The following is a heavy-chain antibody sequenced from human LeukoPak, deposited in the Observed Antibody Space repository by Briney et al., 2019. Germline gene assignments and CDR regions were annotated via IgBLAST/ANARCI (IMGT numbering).Heavy chain of an antibody. Sequence: GGSLRLSCEASGFTLSTSWMSWVRQAPGKGLEWVANIKEDGSEENYVDSVKGRFSIFRDNAKNSVYLQMNSLRPEDTAIYYCVRYWTGGDDFWGQGTLVTVSS. CDR2: IKEDGSEE. J-gene: IGHJ4*02. D-gene: IGHD3/OR15-3a*01. CDR3: VRYWTGGDDF. V-gene: IGHV3-7*01. CDR1: GFTLSTSW.